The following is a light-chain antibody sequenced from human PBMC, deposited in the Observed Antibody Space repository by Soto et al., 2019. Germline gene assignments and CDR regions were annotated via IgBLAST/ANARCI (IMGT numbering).Light chain of an antibody. CDR2: KAS. J-gene: IGKJ1*01. CDR3: QQYKTFPWT. CDR1: ENINNW. V-gene: IGKV1-5*03. Sequence: DIQMTQSPSTLSAFVGDRVTITCRASENINNWLAWYQQKPGKAPKLLINKASNLESGVPSRFSGSGSGAEFTLTISSLQPDDFATYNCQQYKTFPWTFGQGTKVEI.